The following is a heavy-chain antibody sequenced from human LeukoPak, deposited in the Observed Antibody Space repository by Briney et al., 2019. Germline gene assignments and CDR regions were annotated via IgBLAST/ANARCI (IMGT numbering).Heavy chain of an antibody. CDR1: GGSFSVYY. V-gene: IGHV4-34*01. D-gene: IGHD2-15*01. Sequence: SETLSLTCAVYGGSFSVYYWSWIRQPPGKGLEWIGEINHSGSTNYHPPLKSRVTISVDTPKTQFSLKLSSVTAADTAVYYCGRGNCGGGSCYLSSFAYWARGPW. CDR2: INHSGST. CDR3: GRGNCGGGSCYLSSFAY. J-gene: IGHJ4*02.